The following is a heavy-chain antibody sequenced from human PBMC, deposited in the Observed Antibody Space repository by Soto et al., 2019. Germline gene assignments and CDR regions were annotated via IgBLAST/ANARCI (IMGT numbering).Heavy chain of an antibody. CDR1: GGSISSGGYY. CDR2: IYYSGST. CDR3: ARDRLSSSGWFDP. D-gene: IGHD1-26*01. V-gene: IGHV4-31*03. J-gene: IGHJ5*02. Sequence: QVQLQESGPGLVKPSQTLSLTCTVSGGSISSGGYYWSWIRQHPGKGLEWIGYIYYSGSTYYNPSLKSRVTISVHTSKNQFSLKLSSVTAADTAVYYCARDRLSSSGWFDPWGQGTLVTVSS.